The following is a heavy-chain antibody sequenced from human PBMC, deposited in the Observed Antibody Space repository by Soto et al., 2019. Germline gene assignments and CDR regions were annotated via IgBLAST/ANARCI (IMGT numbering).Heavy chain of an antibody. CDR3: ARESPYYDSSGYPLDY. D-gene: IGHD3-22*01. V-gene: IGHV3-7*01. CDR1: GFTFSSYW. Sequence: PGGSLRLSCAASGFTFSSYWMSWVRQAPGKGLEWVANIKQDGSEKYYVDSVKGRFTISRDNAKNSLYLQMNSLRAEDTAVYHCARESPYYDSSGYPLDYWGQGT. J-gene: IGHJ4*02. CDR2: IKQDGSEK.